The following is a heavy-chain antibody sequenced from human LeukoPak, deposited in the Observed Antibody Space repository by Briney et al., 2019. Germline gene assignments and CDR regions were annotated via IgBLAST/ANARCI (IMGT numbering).Heavy chain of an antibody. CDR1: GFTVHSNY. CDR2: IDRSGVT. V-gene: IGHV3-53*01. CDR3: ARDLMGIAYRGAFYY. J-gene: IGHJ4*02. D-gene: IGHD6-13*01. Sequence: GGSLRLSCAASGFTVHSNYMSWVRQAPGKGLEWVSVIDRSGVTHYADSVKGRFTISRDNAKNSLYLQMNSLRAEDTAVYYCARDLMGIAYRGAFYYWGQGTLVTVSS.